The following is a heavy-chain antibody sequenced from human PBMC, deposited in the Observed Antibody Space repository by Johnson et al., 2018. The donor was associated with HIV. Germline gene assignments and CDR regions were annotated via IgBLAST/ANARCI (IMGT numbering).Heavy chain of an antibody. J-gene: IGHJ3*02. Sequence: VQLVESGGGLVQPGGSLRLSCAASGFTFSSYAMSWVRQAPGTGLEWVSAISGSGGSTYYADSVKGRFTISRDNSKNTLYLQMNSLRAEDTAVYYCAKPNSGYALGLGAFDIWGQGTMVTVSS. D-gene: IGHD5-12*01. V-gene: IGHV3-23*04. CDR2: ISGSGGST. CDR3: AKPNSGYALGLGAFDI. CDR1: GFTFSSYA.